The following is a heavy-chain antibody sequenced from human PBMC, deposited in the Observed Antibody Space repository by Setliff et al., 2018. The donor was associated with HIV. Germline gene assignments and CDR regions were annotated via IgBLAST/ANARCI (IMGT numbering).Heavy chain of an antibody. J-gene: IGHJ4*02. CDR1: GLTFSHFA. CDR3: ANGVTVSHKPFDY. Sequence: PGGSLRLSCAASGLTFSHFAMTWVRQAPGKVLEWVAFIRYDGSNKYYADSVKGRFTISRDNSKSTLYLQMTSLTAEDKAVYYCANGVTVSHKPFDYWGQGTLVTVSS. V-gene: IGHV3-30*02. CDR2: IRYDGSNK. D-gene: IGHD4-17*01.